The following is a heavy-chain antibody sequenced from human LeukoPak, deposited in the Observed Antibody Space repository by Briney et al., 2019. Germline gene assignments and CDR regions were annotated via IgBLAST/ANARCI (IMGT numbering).Heavy chain of an antibody. CDR1: GFTVDIYA. D-gene: IGHD2-2*02. J-gene: IGHJ5*02. V-gene: IGHV3-9*01. Sequence: PGRFLRLSCAASGFTVDIYATDWVRQAPGKGLEWVSGISWNSGSIGYADSVKGRFTISRDNTNNSLYLQMKSLRAEETALYYCAKGACSSTSCYTDFDPWGQGTLVTVSS. CDR3: AKGACSSTSCYTDFDP. CDR2: ISWNSGSI.